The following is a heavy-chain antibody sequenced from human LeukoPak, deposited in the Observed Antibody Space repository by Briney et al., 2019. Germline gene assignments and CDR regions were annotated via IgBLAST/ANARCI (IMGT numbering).Heavy chain of an antibody. CDR1: GFTFDNYA. V-gene: IGHV3-30-3*01. J-gene: IGHJ4*01. CDR2: ISYDGNRE. D-gene: IGHD1-26*01. Sequence: QAGGSLRLSCEASGFTFDNYAMHWVRQAPGKRLEWVAVISYDGNREYYPDSVKGRFTISRDNSKNTLYLQMNSLRAEDTAVYYCARDSIVGATRGDYWGQEPWSPSPQ. CDR3: ARDSIVGATRGDY.